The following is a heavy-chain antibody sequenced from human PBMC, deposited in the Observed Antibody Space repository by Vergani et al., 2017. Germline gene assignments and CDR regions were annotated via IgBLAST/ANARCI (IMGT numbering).Heavy chain of an antibody. CDR2: IYYSGST. J-gene: IGHJ6*03. V-gene: IGHV4-39*07. CDR1: GGSISSSSYY. CDR3: ASVSRVTIFGVVMDYMDV. D-gene: IGHD3-3*01. Sequence: QLQLQESGPGLVKPSETLSLTCTVSGGSISSSSYYWGWIRQPPGKGLEWIGSIYYSGSTYYNPSLKSRVTISVDTSKNQFSLKLSSVTAADTAVYYCASVSRVTIFGVVMDYMDVWGKGTTVTVSS.